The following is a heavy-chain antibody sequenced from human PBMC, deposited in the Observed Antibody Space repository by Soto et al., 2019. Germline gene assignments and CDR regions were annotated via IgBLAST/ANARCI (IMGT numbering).Heavy chain of an antibody. CDR3: AKDPYYDSGYYFDY. CDR1: GFTFVDYA. Sequence: EVQLVESGGGLVQPGRSLRLSCAASGFTFVDYAMHWVRQPPGKGLEWVSGISGNSGSIGYADSVKGRFTISRDNAKNSLYLQMNSLRAEDTALYYCAKDPYYDSGYYFDYWGQGTLVTVSS. V-gene: IGHV3-9*01. CDR2: ISGNSGSI. J-gene: IGHJ4*02. D-gene: IGHD3-22*01.